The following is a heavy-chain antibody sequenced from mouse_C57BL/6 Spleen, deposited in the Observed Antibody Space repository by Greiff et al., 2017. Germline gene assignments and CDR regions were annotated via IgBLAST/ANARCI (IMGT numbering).Heavy chain of an antibody. CDR3: ARSNYYGSRFDY. Sequence: QVQLKESGPELVKPGASVKISCKASGYAFSSSWMNWVKQRPGKGLEWIGRIYPGDGDTNYNGKFKGKATLTADKSSSTAYMQLSSPTSEDSAVYFCARSNYYGSRFDYWGQGTTLTVSS. CDR1: GYAFSSSW. V-gene: IGHV1-82*01. J-gene: IGHJ2*01. CDR2: IYPGDGDT. D-gene: IGHD1-1*01.